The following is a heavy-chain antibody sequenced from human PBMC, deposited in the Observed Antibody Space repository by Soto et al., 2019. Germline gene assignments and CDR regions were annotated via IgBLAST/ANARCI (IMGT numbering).Heavy chain of an antibody. CDR3: VRWGYGSNSLEF. J-gene: IGHJ4*03. V-gene: IGHV1-2*06. CDR1: GYIFTGYF. D-gene: IGHD4-17*01. CDR2: IAPNSGDT. Sequence: QVQLVQSGAEVKKAGTSVKVSCKASGYIFTGYFIHWVRQTPGQGLQWMGRIAPNSGDTKYGQTFQGRVTLTRDTSTSTAYMDLSGLRSDDTALYYCVRWGYGSNSLEFWGQGTLVTVSS.